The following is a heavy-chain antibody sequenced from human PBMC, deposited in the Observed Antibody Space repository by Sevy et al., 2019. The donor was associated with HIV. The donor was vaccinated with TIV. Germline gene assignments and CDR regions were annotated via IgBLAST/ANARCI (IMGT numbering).Heavy chain of an antibody. V-gene: IGHV6-1*01. CDR3: ARAITIFGLTIMLDP. J-gene: IGHJ5*02. CDR1: GDSVSSSSVA. CDR2: TYYRSKWSN. D-gene: IGHD3-3*01. Sequence: SQTLSLTCTISGDSVSSSSVAWNWIRQSPSRGLEWLGRTYYRSKWSNDYALSMKNRIIISPDTSKNQLSLQLNSVTPEEPAVYYCARAITIFGLTIMLDPWGLGTLVTVSS.